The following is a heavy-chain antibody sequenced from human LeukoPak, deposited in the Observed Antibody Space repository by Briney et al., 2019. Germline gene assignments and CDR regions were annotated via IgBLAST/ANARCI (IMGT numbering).Heavy chain of an antibody. CDR3: ARISYYDFWSGYYYYYMDV. D-gene: IGHD3-3*01. CDR2: IYCSGST. Sequence: SETLSLTCTVSGGSISSSSYYWGWIRQPPGKGLEWIGSIYCSGSTYYNPSLKSRVTISVDTSKNQFSLKLSSVTAADTAVYYCARISYYDFWSGYYYYYMDVWGKGTTVTVSS. J-gene: IGHJ6*03. V-gene: IGHV4-39*01. CDR1: GGSISSSSYY.